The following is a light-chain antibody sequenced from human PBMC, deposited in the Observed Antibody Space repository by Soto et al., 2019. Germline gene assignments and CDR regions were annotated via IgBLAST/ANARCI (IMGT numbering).Light chain of an antibody. J-gene: IGLJ2*01. V-gene: IGLV1-51*01. CDR1: SFNIGNNY. CDR2: DSN. CDR3: ATWDSSLTGEV. Sequence: QSVLTQPPSVSAAPGQKVTISCSGSSFNIGNNYVPWFQQLPGTAPKLLIYDSNKRPSGIPDRFSGSKSGTSATLDITGLQTGDEADYYCATWDSSLTGEVFGGGTKLTVL.